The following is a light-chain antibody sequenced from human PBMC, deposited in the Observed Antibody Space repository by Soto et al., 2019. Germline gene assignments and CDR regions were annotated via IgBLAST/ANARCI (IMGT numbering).Light chain of an antibody. J-gene: IGLJ1*01. CDR2: EVS. CDR3: ISYAGSNLLYV. Sequence: VLTQPPSASGAPGQSVTISCTGTSSDVGGYNYVSWYQQHPGKAPKLMIYEVSKRPSGVPDRFSGSKSGNTASLTVSGLQAEDEADYYCISYAGSNLLYVFGTGTKVTVL. CDR1: SSDVGGYNY. V-gene: IGLV2-8*01.